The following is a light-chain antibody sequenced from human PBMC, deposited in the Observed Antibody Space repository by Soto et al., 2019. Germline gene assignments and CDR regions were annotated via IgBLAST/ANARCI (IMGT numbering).Light chain of an antibody. CDR2: SNN. Sequence: QSVLTQPPSASGTPGQRVTISCSGSSSNIGSNTVNWYQQLPGTAPKLVIYSNNQRPSGVPDRFSGSKSGTSASLAISGLQYNDEAVYSCRAGDDRLTGYVVLGGGPKVTVL. CDR3: RAGDDRLTGYVV. J-gene: IGLJ2*01. V-gene: IGLV1-44*01. CDR1: SSNIGSNT.